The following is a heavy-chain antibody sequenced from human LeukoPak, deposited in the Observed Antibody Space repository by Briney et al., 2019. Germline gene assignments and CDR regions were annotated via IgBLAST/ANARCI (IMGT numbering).Heavy chain of an antibody. CDR1: GFTFSRHG. D-gene: IGHD1-26*01. Sequence: GGSLRLSCAPSGFTFSRHGMHWVRQAPGKGLEWVAIISNDGSRKYYAHSVEGRFTISRDNSKNTLYLQMNSLRAEDTAVYYCARSSGVGDDAFDIWGQGTMVTVSS. CDR2: ISNDGSRK. J-gene: IGHJ3*02. CDR3: ARSSGVGDDAFDI. V-gene: IGHV3-30*03.